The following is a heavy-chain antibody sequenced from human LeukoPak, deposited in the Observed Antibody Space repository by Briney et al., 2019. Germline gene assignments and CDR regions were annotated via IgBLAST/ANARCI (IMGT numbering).Heavy chain of an antibody. Sequence: PGGSLRLSCAASGFTFSSYWMHWVRQAPGKGLVWVSRINIDGSSTTYADSVEGRFTISRDNAKNTLFLQMNSLRADDTAVYYCAKLTSDWGQGTLVTVSS. CDR1: GFTFSSYW. J-gene: IGHJ4*02. D-gene: IGHD4-23*01. CDR2: INIDGSST. CDR3: AKLTSD. V-gene: IGHV3-74*01.